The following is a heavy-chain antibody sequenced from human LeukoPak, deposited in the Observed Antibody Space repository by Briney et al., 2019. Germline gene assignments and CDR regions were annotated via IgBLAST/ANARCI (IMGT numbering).Heavy chain of an antibody. D-gene: IGHD3-10*01. CDR2: ISGSGGST. J-gene: IGHJ5*02. CDR1: EFTFSSYA. Sequence: GGSLRLSCAASEFTFSSYAMSWVRQAPGKGLEWVSAISGSGGSTYYADAVKGRFTISRDNSKNTLYLQMNSLRVEDTAIYYCAKDLIRDLWFGESWGQGTLVTVSS. V-gene: IGHV3-23*01. CDR3: AKDLIRDLWFGES.